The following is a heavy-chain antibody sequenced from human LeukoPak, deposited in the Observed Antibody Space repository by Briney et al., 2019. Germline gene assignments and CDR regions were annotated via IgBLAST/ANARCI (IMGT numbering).Heavy chain of an antibody. Sequence: PGGSLRLSCAASGFTFSSYGIHWVRQAPGKGLVWVAVISYDGSNKYYADSVKGRFTISRDNSKNTLYLQMNSLRAEDTAVYYCATVRLDYWGQGPWSPSPQ. CDR2: ISYDGSNK. CDR3: ATVRLDY. J-gene: IGHJ4*02. V-gene: IGHV3-30*03. D-gene: IGHD1-1*01. CDR1: GFTFSSYG.